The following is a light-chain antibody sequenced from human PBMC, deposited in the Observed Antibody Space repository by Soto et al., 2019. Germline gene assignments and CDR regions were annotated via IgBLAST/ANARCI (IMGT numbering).Light chain of an antibody. V-gene: IGKV1-33*01. CDR3: QQYENLPT. Sequence: DIQMTQSPSSLSASVGDTVSITCQASQNINNYLNWYQQKPGRAPKLLIYDASNLEAGVPSRFRGSGSGTDFTFTISRLQPEDIATYYCQQYENLPTFGQGTRLDI. CDR1: QNINNY. CDR2: DAS. J-gene: IGKJ5*01.